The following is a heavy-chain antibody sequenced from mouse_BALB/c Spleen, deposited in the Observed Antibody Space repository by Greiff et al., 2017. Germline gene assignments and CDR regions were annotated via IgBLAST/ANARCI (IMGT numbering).Heavy chain of an antibody. Sequence: EVMLVESGGGLVKPGGSLKLSCAASGFTFSSYTMSWVRQTPEKRLEWVATISSGGSYTYYPDSVKGRFTISRDNAKNTLYLQMSSLKSEDTAMYYCTRKLTGTFDYWGQGTTLTVSS. J-gene: IGHJ2*01. CDR1: GFTFSSYT. CDR2: ISSGGSYT. CDR3: TRKLTGTFDY. D-gene: IGHD4-1*01. V-gene: IGHV5-6-4*01.